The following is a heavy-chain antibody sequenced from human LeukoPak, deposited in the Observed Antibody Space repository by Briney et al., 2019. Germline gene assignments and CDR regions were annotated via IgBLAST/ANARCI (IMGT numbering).Heavy chain of an antibody. CDR3: ARTKYNEMRPDVFDI. D-gene: IGHD1-14*01. CDR2: IYYSGST. V-gene: IGHV4-39*01. CDR1: GDSISSRGFY. J-gene: IGHJ3*02. Sequence: SETLSLTCNVSGDSISSRGFYWGWLRQSPRKGLEWIGYIYYSGSTYYNPSLRSRVTISVDMSKRQFSLEVRSVSAADTAVYYCARTKYNEMRPDVFDIWGQGRKVTVSS.